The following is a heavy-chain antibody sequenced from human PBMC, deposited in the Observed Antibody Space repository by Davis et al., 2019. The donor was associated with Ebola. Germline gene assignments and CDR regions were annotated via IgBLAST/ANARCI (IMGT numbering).Heavy chain of an antibody. D-gene: IGHD6-13*01. CDR1: GYTFTSYY. Sequence: SVKVSCKASGYTFTSYYMHWVRQAPGQGLEWMGGIIPIFGTANYAQKFQGRVTITADESTSTAYMELSSLRSEDTAVYYCARVLSGYSSSWSLGYWGQGTLVTVSS. J-gene: IGHJ4*02. CDR3: ARVLSGYSSSWSLGY. CDR2: IIPIFGTA. V-gene: IGHV1-69*13.